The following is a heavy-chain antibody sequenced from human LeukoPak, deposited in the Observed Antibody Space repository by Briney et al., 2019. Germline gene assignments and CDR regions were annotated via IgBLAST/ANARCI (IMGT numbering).Heavy chain of an antibody. D-gene: IGHD3-22*01. CDR3: TRDVASSTYHFESSGLLDY. Sequence: GGSLRLSCAASGFTVSSNYMSWVRQAPGKGLEWVSVIYSGGSTYYADSVKGRFTISRDNSKNTLYLQMDSLRGEDTAVYYCTRDVASSTYHFESSGLLDYWGQGTLVTVSS. CDR1: GFTVSSNY. V-gene: IGHV3-53*01. CDR2: IYSGGST. J-gene: IGHJ4*02.